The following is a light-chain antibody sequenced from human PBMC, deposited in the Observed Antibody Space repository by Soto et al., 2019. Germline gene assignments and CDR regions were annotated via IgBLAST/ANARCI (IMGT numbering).Light chain of an antibody. Sequence: QSVLPQPHSVSAAPGQKVTISCSGSSSNIGNNYVSWYQHLPGTAPKLLIYDNTKRPSGIPDRFSASKSGTSATLGIAGLQTGDEADYYCATWDSSLSAAVFGGGTQLTVL. CDR3: ATWDSSLSAAV. CDR2: DNT. CDR1: SSNIGNNY. J-gene: IGLJ7*01. V-gene: IGLV1-51*01.